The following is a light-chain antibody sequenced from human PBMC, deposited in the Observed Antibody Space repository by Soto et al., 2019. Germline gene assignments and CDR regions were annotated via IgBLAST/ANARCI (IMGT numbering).Light chain of an antibody. CDR2: GAS. CDR1: QSVTSTY. J-gene: IGKJ1*01. Sequence: DIVFTHSPGTLSLSPGERATLSCRASQSVTSTYLAWYQQKPGQAPRLLIYGASNRATGIPDRFSGSGSGTDFTLTISRLEPEDFAVYYCQQYGSSPRTFGQGTKVDIK. CDR3: QQYGSSPRT. V-gene: IGKV3-20*01.